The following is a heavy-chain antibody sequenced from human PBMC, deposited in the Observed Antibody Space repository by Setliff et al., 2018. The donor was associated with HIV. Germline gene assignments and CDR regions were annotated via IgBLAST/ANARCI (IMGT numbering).Heavy chain of an antibody. D-gene: IGHD3-16*01. J-gene: IGHJ4*02. CDR3: ARGGEGLAN. V-gene: IGHV1-46*03. CDR1: GYTFTDYY. CDR2: INPSGGRT. Sequence: ASVKVSCKASGYTFTDYYLHWVRQAPGEGLEWMGLINPSGGRTTYAQNFQGRVTMTRDTSTNTVYMELSSLTSEDTAVYYCARGGEGLANWGQGTLVTVSS.